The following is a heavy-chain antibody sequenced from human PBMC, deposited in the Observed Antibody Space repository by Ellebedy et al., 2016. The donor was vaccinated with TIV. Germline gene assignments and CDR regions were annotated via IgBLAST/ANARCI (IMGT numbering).Heavy chain of an antibody. CDR3: ARDGTYGMDV. CDR1: GYGLTRFR. J-gene: IGHJ6*02. CDR2: INPSGGST. V-gene: IGHV1-46*01. Sequence: ASVKVSCKASGYGLTRFRMHWVRQAPGQGLEWMGIINPSGGSTNIAQKFQGRVTMTRDKSTSTVYMELSSLRYEDTAVYHCARDGTYGMDVWGQGTTVTASS.